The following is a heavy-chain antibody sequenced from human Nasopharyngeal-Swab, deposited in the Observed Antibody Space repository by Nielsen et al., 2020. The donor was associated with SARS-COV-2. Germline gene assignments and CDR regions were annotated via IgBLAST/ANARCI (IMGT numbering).Heavy chain of an antibody. D-gene: IGHD5-12*01. CDR1: GFTFSNAW. CDR3: TTALIVATIDY. Sequence: GESLKISCAASGFTFSNAWMSWVRQAPGKGLEWVGRIKSKTDAGTTDYAAPVKGRFTISRDDSKNTLYLQMNSLKTEDTAVYYCTTALIVATIDYWGQGTLAAVSS. V-gene: IGHV3-15*01. J-gene: IGHJ4*02. CDR2: IKSKTDAGTT.